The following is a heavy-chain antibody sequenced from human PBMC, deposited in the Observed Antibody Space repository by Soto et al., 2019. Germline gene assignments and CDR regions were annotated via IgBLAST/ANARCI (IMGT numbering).Heavy chain of an antibody. Sequence: EVQLLESGGGLVQPGGSLRLSCAASGFTFSSYAMSWVRQAPGKGLECVSAISGSGGSTYYADSVKGRFTISSDKSKNTLYLEMNSLRAEDTAVYYCANLESYYDSSGYRSHDAFDIWGQGKMVTVSS. CDR2: ISGSGGST. CDR1: GFTFSSYA. CDR3: ANLESYYDSSGYRSHDAFDI. J-gene: IGHJ3*02. D-gene: IGHD3-22*01. V-gene: IGHV3-23*01.